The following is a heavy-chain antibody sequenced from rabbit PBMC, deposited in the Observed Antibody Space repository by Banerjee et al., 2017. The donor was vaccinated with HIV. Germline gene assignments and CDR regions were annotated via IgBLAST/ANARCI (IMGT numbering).Heavy chain of an antibody. D-gene: IGHD1-1*01. CDR1: GFSFSSSYY. CDR3: ARGEAGIGGYGL. Sequence: QSLEESGGGLVQPEGSLTLTCTASGFSFSSSYYMCWVRQAPGKGLEWIGCINSGSDSTYYASWARGRFTVSKASSTTVTLQMPSLTAADTATYFCARGEAGIGGYGLWGPGTLVTVS. J-gene: IGHJ4*01. V-gene: IGHV1S40*01. CDR2: INSGSDST.